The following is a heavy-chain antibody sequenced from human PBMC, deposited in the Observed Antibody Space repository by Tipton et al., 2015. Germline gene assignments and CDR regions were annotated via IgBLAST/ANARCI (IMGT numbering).Heavy chain of an antibody. Sequence: QLVQSGAEVKKPGESLKISCKTSGYSFTTYWIACVRLMPGKGLEWMGIIYPGDSKTKYSPSFQVQVTISADKSISTAYLQWSSRKAPDTAMYYCARQGGAFDIWGQGTMVTVSS. CDR3: ARQGGAFDI. CDR2: IYPGDSKT. J-gene: IGHJ3*02. V-gene: IGHV5-51*01. CDR1: GYSFTTYW.